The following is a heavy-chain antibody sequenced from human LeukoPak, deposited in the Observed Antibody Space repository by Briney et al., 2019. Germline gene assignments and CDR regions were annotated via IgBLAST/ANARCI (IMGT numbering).Heavy chain of an antibody. CDR3: AKVGRGYSYGDDAFDI. D-gene: IGHD5-18*01. Sequence: GGSLRLSCAASGFTFTSYAMSWVRQAPGKGLEWVSAISGSGGSTYYADSVKGRFTISRDNSKNTLYLQMNSLRAEDTAVYYCAKVGRGYSYGDDAFDIWGQGTMVTVSS. V-gene: IGHV3-23*01. J-gene: IGHJ3*02. CDR1: GFTFTSYA. CDR2: ISGSGGST.